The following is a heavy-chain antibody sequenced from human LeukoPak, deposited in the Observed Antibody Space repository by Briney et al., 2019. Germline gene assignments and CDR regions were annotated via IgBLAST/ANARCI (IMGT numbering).Heavy chain of an antibody. CDR3: ARLTGTYTPFYFDY. CDR2: IYPGDSDT. V-gene: IGHV5-51*01. J-gene: IGHJ4*02. D-gene: IGHD7-27*01. CDR1: GYTFSGHW. Sequence: GESLKISCQGSGYTFSGHWIAWVRHMPGKGLEWMGIIYPGDSDTRYSPSFQGQVTISADKSISTAYLQWDTLKASDTAFYYCARLTGTYTPFYFDYWGQGTLVAASS.